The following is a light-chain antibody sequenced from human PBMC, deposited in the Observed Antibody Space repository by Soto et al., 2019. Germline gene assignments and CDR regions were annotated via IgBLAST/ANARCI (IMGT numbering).Light chain of an antibody. J-gene: IGKJ5*01. CDR3: QQYSPPIT. Sequence: EIVLTQSPGTLSLSPGERATLSCRASQSVSSSYLAWYQQKPGQAPRLLIYGASSRATGIPDRFSGSGSGTDFTLTISRLEPEDFAVYYCQQYSPPITFGQGTRREIK. CDR1: QSVSSSY. CDR2: GAS. V-gene: IGKV3-20*01.